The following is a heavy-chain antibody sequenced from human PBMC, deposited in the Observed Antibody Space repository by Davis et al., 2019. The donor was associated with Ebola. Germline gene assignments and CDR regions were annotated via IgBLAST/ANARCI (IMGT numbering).Heavy chain of an antibody. V-gene: IGHV3-49*03. Sequence: PGGSLRLSCTASGFTFGDYAMSWFRQAPGKGLEWVGFIRSKAYGGTTEYAASVKGRFTISRDDSKSIAYLQMNSLKTEDTAVYYCTRMFLRGVISYYMDVWGKGTTVTVSS. CDR1: GFTFGDYA. J-gene: IGHJ6*03. CDR2: IRSKAYGGTT. CDR3: TRMFLRGVISYYMDV. D-gene: IGHD3-10*01.